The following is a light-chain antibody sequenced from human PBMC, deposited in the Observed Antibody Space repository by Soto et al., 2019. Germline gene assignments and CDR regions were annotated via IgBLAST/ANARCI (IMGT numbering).Light chain of an antibody. CDR1: QIISSY. Sequence: DIQITQSPSSLSGSVGDRGTITCRASQIISSYLNWYQQKPGKAPKLLIYAASSLQSGVPSRFSGSGSGTDFTLTINSLQPGDFATYYCQQSSSTPYSCGQGTK. CDR3: QQSSSTPYS. J-gene: IGKJ2*03. V-gene: IGKV1-39*01. CDR2: AAS.